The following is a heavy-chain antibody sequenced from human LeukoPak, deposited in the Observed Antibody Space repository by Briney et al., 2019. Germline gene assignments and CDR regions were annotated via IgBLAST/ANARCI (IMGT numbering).Heavy chain of an antibody. CDR2: INSDGSST. CDR1: GFSFSSYC. D-gene: IGHD5-18*01. CDR3: ARDGPAMVPLDY. V-gene: IGHV3-74*01. Sequence: GGSLRLSCAASGFSFSSYCMHWVRQAPGKGLVWVSRINSDGSSTSYADSVKGRFTISRDNAKNTLSLQMNSLRVEDTAVYYCARDGPAMVPLDYWGQGTLVTVSS. J-gene: IGHJ4*02.